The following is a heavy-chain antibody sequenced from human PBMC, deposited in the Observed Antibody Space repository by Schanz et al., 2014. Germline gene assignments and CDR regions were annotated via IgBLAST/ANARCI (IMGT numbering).Heavy chain of an antibody. V-gene: IGHV3-NL1*01. D-gene: IGHD6-19*01. CDR3: AKLSSSGRLAGYFDY. CDR1: GFIFSNYG. J-gene: IGHJ4*02. CDR2: FIVDSGNT. Sequence: QEQLVESGGGVVQPGGSLRLSCAASGFIFSNYGMHWVRQAPGKGLEWVSGFIVDSGNTYYAGSVKGRFSISRDYSKNTLYLQMSSLRAEDTAIYYCAKLSSSGRLAGYFDYWGQGALVTVSS.